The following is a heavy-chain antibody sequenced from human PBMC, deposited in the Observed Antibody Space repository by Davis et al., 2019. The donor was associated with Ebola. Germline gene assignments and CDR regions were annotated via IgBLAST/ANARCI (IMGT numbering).Heavy chain of an antibody. CDR2: IYTGDSDT. CDR1: GNSFTNLW. J-gene: IGHJ3*02. Sequence: GESLKISCKGSGNSFTNLWIGWVRQMPGKGLEWKGLIYTGDSDTRYSPSFRGQVTISADKSIRTAFLQWSSLKASDTAMYYCASLRRTITGMDDGFDIWGQGTMVTVSS. CDR3: ASLRRTITGMDDGFDI. D-gene: IGHD7-27*01. V-gene: IGHV5-51*01.